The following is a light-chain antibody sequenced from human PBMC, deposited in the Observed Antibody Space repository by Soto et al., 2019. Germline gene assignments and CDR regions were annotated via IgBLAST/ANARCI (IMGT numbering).Light chain of an antibody. CDR1: QSITTW. Sequence: DIQMTTSPSTLSASVGDRVTITCRDSQSITTWLAWYQQKPGKAPKLLIYAASSLFSGVPSRFSGSGSGTDFTLTISSLQPEDFATYYCQQADSLPLVTFGQGTRLEIK. V-gene: IGKV1-12*01. CDR2: AAS. J-gene: IGKJ5*01. CDR3: QQADSLPLVT.